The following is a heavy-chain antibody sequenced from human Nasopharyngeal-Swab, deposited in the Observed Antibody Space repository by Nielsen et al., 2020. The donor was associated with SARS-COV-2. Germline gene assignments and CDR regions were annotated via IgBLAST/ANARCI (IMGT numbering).Heavy chain of an antibody. CDR2: INTNTGNP. D-gene: IGHD2-2*01. J-gene: IGHJ4*02. V-gene: IGHV7-4-1*02. CDR3: ARDLVGLGYY. Sequence: ASVKVSCKTSGYIFTNYAMNWVRQAPGQGLEWMGWINTNTGNPMYAQGFTGRFVFSLDTSVSTAYLQISSLKAEDTAVYYCARDLVGLGYYWGQGTLVTVSS. CDR1: GYIFTNYA.